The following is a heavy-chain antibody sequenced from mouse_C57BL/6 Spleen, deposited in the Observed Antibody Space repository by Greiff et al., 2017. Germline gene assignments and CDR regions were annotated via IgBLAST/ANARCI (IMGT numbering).Heavy chain of an antibody. D-gene: IGHD1-1*01. Sequence: QVQLQQPGAELVKPGASVKMSCKASGYTFTSYWITWVKPRPGQGLEWMGDIYPGSGSTNYNEKFKGKATLAVDTSSITAYMQLSSLTSEDSAVYYCARGSSYPYWYFDVWGTGTTVTVSS. V-gene: IGHV1-55*01. CDR3: ARGSSYPYWYFDV. CDR1: GYTFTSYW. CDR2: IYPGSGST. J-gene: IGHJ1*03.